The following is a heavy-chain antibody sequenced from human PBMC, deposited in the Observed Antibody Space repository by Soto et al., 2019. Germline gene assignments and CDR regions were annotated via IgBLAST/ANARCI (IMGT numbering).Heavy chain of an antibody. Sequence: VQLLESGGGLVLPGGSLRLSCAASGFTFSTYAMTWVRQAPGKGLEWVAVITGSGATIFYADSVKGRFTISRDNSKATVYLQMDSLRADDTAFYYCAKAKSAWGFFDFWGQGTQVTVSP. J-gene: IGHJ4*02. CDR2: ITGSGATI. V-gene: IGHV3-23*01. CDR1: GFTFSTYA. CDR3: AKAKSAWGFFDF. D-gene: IGHD7-27*01.